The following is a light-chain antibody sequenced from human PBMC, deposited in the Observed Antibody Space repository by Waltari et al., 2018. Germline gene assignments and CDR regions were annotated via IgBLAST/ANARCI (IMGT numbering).Light chain of an antibody. V-gene: IGKV2-24*01. J-gene: IGKJ5*01. Sequence: DIVMTQTPLSSPATLGQPASISCKSSHSLVHSDGKTYLSWLQQRPGQPPRLLIYKVSNRFSGVPDRFTGSGAGTDFTLKISRVEAEDVGIYYCMQGMMKITFGQGTRLE. CDR3: MQGMMKIT. CDR1: HSLVHSDGKTY. CDR2: KVS.